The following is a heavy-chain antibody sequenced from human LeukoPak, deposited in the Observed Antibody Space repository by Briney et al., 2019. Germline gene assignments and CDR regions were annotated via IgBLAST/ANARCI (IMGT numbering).Heavy chain of an antibody. D-gene: IGHD5-12*01. Sequence: ASVKVSCKASGYTFTSYAMHWVRQAPGQRLEWMGWINAGNGNTKYSQKFQGRVTITGDTSASTAYMELSSLRSEDTAVYYCARDSIWWLHSMGNYFDYWGQGTLVTVSS. CDR2: INAGNGNT. CDR1: GYTFTSYA. CDR3: ARDSIWWLHSMGNYFDY. J-gene: IGHJ4*02. V-gene: IGHV1-3*01.